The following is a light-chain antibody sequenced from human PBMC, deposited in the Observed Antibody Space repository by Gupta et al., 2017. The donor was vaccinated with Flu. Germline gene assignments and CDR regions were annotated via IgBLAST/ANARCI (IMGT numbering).Light chain of an antibody. CDR3: QQFCSFPNT. Sequence: DIQMPQSPASVSASVGDRVTITCRASQDVSRWLVWYQQKPGKAPNLLIVAASNLQSGVPSRFSGSGYGTDFTLTINSLQPEDFGIFYCQQFCSFPNTFGQGTRMEMK. J-gene: IGKJ5*01. CDR1: QDVSRW. CDR2: AAS. V-gene: IGKV1-12*01.